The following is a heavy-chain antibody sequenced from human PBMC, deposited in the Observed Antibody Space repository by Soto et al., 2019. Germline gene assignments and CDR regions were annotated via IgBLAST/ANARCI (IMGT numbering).Heavy chain of an antibody. J-gene: IGHJ4*02. V-gene: IGHV1-69*13. CDR1: GYTFSRDG. CDR2: IIPIFGTA. D-gene: IGHD5-12*01. CDR3: AIRDGYLYGALDY. Sequence: GAPVEVSCKASGYTFSRDGISWVRKAPGQGLEWMGGIIPIFGTANYAQKFQGRVSITADESTSTAYMELSSLRSEDTAIYYCAIRDGYLYGALDYWGQGTLATVS.